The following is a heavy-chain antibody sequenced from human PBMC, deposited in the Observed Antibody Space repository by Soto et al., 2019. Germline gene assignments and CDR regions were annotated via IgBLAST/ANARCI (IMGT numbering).Heavy chain of an antibody. CDR1: GDSVSSNSAA. J-gene: IGHJ3*02. D-gene: IGHD3-3*01. CDR2: TYYRSKWYN. CDR3: ARGYDFWSGAPSGALDI. Sequence: PSQTLSLTCAISGDSVSSNSAAWNWIRQSPSRGLEWLGRTYYRSKWYNDYAVSVKSRITINPDTSKNQFSLQLNSVTPEDTAVNYCARGYDFWSGAPSGALDIWGQGTMVTVSS. V-gene: IGHV6-1*01.